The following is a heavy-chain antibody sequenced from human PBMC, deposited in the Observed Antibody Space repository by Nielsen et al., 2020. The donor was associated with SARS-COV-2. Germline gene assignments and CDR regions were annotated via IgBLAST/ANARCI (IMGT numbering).Heavy chain of an antibody. CDR3: AKVPSSSGWDDAFDI. CDR2: ISWDGGST. V-gene: IGHV3-43*01. CDR1: GFTFDDYT. Sequence: GGSLRLSCAASGFTFDDYTMHWVRQAPGKGLEWVSLISWDGGSTYYADSVKGRFTISRDNSKNSLYLQMNSLRTEDTALYYCAKVPSSSGWDDAFDIWGQGTMVTVSS. D-gene: IGHD6-19*01. J-gene: IGHJ3*02.